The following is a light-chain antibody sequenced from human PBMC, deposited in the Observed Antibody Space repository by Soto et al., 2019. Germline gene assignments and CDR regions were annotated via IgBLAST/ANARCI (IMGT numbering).Light chain of an antibody. J-gene: IGKJ5*01. CDR2: GAS. CDR1: QSVTSGY. V-gene: IGKV3-20*01. Sequence: IVFTQSPGTLSLSPGERATLSCSASQSVTSGYLAWYQQQPNQAPRLLIYGASYRATDIPDRFSGGGSGTDFTLTISRLETEDFEVYYCQHYSSSPPAITFGQGTRLEXK. CDR3: QHYSSSPPAIT.